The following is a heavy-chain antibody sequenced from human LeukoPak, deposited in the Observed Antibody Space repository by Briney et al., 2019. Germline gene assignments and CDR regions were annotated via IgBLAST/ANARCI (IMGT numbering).Heavy chain of an antibody. CDR2: INPNSGGT. CDR3: ARARDYYGSGRPFDY. V-gene: IGHV1-2*02. Sequence: ASVKVSCKASGYTFTGYYMHWVRQAPGQGLEWMGWINPNSGGTNYAQKFQGRVTMTRDTSIRTAYMELSRLRSDDTAVYYCARARDYYGSGRPFDYWGQGTLVTVSS. CDR1: GYTFTGYY. J-gene: IGHJ4*02. D-gene: IGHD3-10*01.